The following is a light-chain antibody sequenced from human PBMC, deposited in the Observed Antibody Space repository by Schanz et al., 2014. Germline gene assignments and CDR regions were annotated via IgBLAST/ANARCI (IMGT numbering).Light chain of an antibody. CDR1: TSGHY. CDR2: AAS. Sequence: QAVVTQEPSLTVSPGGTVTLTCTSGHYPYWFQQKPGQAPRTLICAASDRHSWTPARYSGSLLGGKAALTLSGVQPEDEADYYCLLYYGGARVFGGGTKLTVL. V-gene: IGLV7-46*01. J-gene: IGLJ3*02. CDR3: LLYYGGARV.